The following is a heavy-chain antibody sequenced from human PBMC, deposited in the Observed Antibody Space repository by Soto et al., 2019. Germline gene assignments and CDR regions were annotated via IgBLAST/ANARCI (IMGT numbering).Heavy chain of an antibody. CDR1: GFTFSDFC. J-gene: IGHJ4*02. D-gene: IGHD2-15*01. V-gene: IGHV3-7*01. Sequence: EVQVVESGGDLVQPGGSLRLSCVVSGFTFSDFCMSWVSKAPGKGLDWVANIKHDGSETYYVGSVEGRFTISRDNTKDSLYLQMNSLRSEDTAVYYCARGGSLGPDFWGQGTLVTVSS. CDR2: IKHDGSET. CDR3: ARGGSLGPDF.